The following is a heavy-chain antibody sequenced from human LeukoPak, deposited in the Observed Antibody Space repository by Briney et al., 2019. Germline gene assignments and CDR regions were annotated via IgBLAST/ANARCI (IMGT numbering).Heavy chain of an antibody. J-gene: IGHJ4*02. CDR1: GGSISSGSYY. Sequence: SQTLSLTCTVSGGSISSGSYYWSWIRQPAGKGLEWIGSIYTSGSTNYNPSLKSRVTISVDTSKNQFSLKLSSVTAVDTAVYYCARGGPLYFDYWGQGTLVTVSS. V-gene: IGHV4-61*02. CDR3: ARGGPLYFDY. CDR2: IYTSGST.